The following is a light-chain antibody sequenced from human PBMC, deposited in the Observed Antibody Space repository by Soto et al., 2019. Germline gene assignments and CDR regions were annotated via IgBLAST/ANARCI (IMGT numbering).Light chain of an antibody. Sequence: QSVLTQPASVSGSPGQSITISCTGTSREIGSYNYVSWYQQHPGKAPKLMIYDVSNRPSGVSNRFSGSKSGNTASLTISGLQAEDEADYYCSSYTSSSTSYVFGTGTKVTVL. J-gene: IGLJ1*01. CDR1: SREIGSYNY. V-gene: IGLV2-14*01. CDR2: DVS. CDR3: SSYTSSSTSYV.